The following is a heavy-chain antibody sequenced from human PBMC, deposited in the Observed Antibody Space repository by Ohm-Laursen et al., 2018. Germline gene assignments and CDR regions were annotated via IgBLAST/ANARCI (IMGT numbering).Heavy chain of an antibody. V-gene: IGHV4-61*01. CDR1: GGSVSSGSYY. CDR2: INHSGST. J-gene: IGHJ4*02. D-gene: IGHD1-26*01. Sequence: SETLSLTCSVSGGSVSSGSYYWSWIRQPPGKGLEWIGEINHSGSTNYNPSLKSRVTISTDTSNNQFSLKLSSVTAADTAVYYCARGVRYSGSTFDSWGQGTLVTVSS. CDR3: ARGVRYSGSTFDS.